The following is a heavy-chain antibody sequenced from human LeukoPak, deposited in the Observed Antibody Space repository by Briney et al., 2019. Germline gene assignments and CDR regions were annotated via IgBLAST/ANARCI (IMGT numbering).Heavy chain of an antibody. J-gene: IGHJ3*02. CDR1: GGSISGYY. V-gene: IGHV4-59*08. D-gene: IGHD4-23*01. CDR3: ARPAYGGGPDAFDI. CDR2: IYHSGST. Sequence: KPSETLSLTCTVSGGSISGYYWSWIRQPPGKGLEWIGYIYHSGSTIYNPSLKSRFTISVDPSKNQFSLKLSSVTAADTDVYYCARPAYGGGPDAFDIWGQGTMVTVSS.